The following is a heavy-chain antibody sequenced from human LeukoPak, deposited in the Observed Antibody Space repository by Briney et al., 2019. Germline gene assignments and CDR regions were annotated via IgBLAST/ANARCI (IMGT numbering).Heavy chain of an antibody. CDR1: GFTFSLYW. CDR2: IKQDGSEK. V-gene: IGHV3-7*01. D-gene: IGHD5-18*01. Sequence: PGGSLRLSCAASGFTFSLYWMNWVRRAPGKGLEWVANIKQDGSEKNYVDSVKGRFTISRDNAKNSLYLQMNSLRAEDTAVYYCARGGYSYSDAFDIWGQGTMVTVSS. CDR3: ARGGYSYSDAFDI. J-gene: IGHJ3*02.